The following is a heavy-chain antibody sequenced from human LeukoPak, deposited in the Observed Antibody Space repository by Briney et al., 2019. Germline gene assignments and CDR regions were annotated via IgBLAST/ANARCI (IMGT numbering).Heavy chain of an antibody. D-gene: IGHD6-6*01. Sequence: SETLSLTCAVYGGSFSGYYWSWIRQPPGKGLEWIGEINHSGSTNYNPSLKSRVTISVDTSKNQFSLKLSSVTAADTAVYYCARGIMKQLVGGGAFDIWGQGTMVTVSS. J-gene: IGHJ3*02. CDR2: INHSGST. CDR3: ARGIMKQLVGGGAFDI. CDR1: GGSFSGYY. V-gene: IGHV4-34*01.